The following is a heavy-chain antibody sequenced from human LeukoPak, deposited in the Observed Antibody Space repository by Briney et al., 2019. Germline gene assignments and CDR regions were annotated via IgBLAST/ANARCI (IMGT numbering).Heavy chain of an antibody. V-gene: IGHV4-30-4*08. CDR1: GGSISSGDYY. J-gene: IGHJ4*02. D-gene: IGHD4-17*01. Sequence: SQTLSLTCTVSGGSISSGDYYWSWIRQPPGKGLEWIGYIYYSGSTYYHPSLKSRVTISVDTSKNQFSLKLSSVTAADTAVYYCARHSGMTTVTAYLDCWGQGTLVTVSS. CDR3: ARHSGMTTVTAYLDC. CDR2: IYYSGST.